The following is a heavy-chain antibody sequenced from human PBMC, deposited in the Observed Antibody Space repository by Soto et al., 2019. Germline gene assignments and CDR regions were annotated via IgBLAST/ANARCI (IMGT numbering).Heavy chain of an antibody. CDR2: IYPGDSDT. D-gene: IGHD2-8*01. CDR3: ARLDCADGVCWPSDY. CDR1: GYSFTNYW. Sequence: GESLKISCKGSGYSFTNYWIGWVRQMPGKGLEWMGIIYPGDSDTRYSPSFQGQVTISADKSIGTAYLQWGSLKASDTAAYFCARLDCADGVCWPSDYWGQGTLVTVSS. J-gene: IGHJ4*02. V-gene: IGHV5-51*01.